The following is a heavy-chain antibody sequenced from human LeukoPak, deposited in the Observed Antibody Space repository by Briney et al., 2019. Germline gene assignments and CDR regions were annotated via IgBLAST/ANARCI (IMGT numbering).Heavy chain of an antibody. Sequence: GGSLRLSCAASGFTFSSYDMPWVRQATGKGLEWVSAIGTAGDTYYPGSVKGRFTISRENAKNSLYLQMNSLRAGDTAVYYCARGNQPYSSSWYGFDPWGQGTLVTVSS. CDR2: IGTAGDT. CDR1: GFTFSSYD. CDR3: ARGNQPYSSSWYGFDP. D-gene: IGHD6-13*01. V-gene: IGHV3-13*01. J-gene: IGHJ5*02.